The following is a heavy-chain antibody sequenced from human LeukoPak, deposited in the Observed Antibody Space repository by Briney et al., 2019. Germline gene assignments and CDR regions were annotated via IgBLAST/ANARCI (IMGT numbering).Heavy chain of an antibody. D-gene: IGHD3-10*01. Sequence: GRSLRLSCAASGFTFDDYAMHWVRQAPGKGLEWVSGISWNSGTIGYADSVRGGFTISRDNAKNSLYLQMNSLRAEDTALYYCAKDTTRGVRGVRYYYYGMDVWGQGTTVTVSS. V-gene: IGHV3-9*01. J-gene: IGHJ6*02. CDR3: AKDTTRGVRGVRYYYYGMDV. CDR1: GFTFDDYA. CDR2: ISWNSGTI.